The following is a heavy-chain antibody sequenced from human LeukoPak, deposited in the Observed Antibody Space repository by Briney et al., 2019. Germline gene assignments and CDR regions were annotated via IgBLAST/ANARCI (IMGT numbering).Heavy chain of an antibody. CDR3: AKKHPGGVIESPDS. V-gene: IGHV3-30*18. CDR2: TSSDGSNK. CDR1: GFTFSSYG. J-gene: IGHJ4*02. D-gene: IGHD3-16*02. Sequence: GGSLRLSCAASGFTFSSYGMHWVRQAPGKGLEWVAVTSSDGSNKDYADSVKGRFTISRDNSKNTLYLQMNSLRAEDTGVYYCAKKHPGGVIESPDSWGQGTLVTVSS.